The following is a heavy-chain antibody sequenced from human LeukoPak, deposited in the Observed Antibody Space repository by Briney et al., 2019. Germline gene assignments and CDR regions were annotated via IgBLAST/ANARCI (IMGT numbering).Heavy chain of an antibody. V-gene: IGHV3-48*03. J-gene: IGHJ4*02. CDR3: ARRGYYDTSGYLFDD. Sequence: GGSLRLSCAASGFTFSSYEMNWVRQAPGRGLEWVSYICSSGSRIYYLDSVKGRFIISRDNAKNSLFLQMNSLRAEDTAVYYCARRGYYDTSGYLFDDWGQGTLVTVSS. CDR1: GFTFSSYE. D-gene: IGHD3-22*01. CDR2: ICSSGSRI.